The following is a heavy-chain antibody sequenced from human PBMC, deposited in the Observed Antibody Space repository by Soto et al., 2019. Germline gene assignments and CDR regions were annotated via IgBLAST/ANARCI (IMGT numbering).Heavy chain of an antibody. Sequence: GGSLRLSCAASGFTFCSYWMHWVRQAPGKGLVWVSRINSDGSSTSYADSVKGRFTISRDNAKNTLYLQMNSLRAEDTAVYYCAREYGDYLYYYYGMDVWGQGTTVTVSS. D-gene: IGHD4-17*01. J-gene: IGHJ6*02. CDR2: INSDGSST. CDR3: AREYGDYLYYYYGMDV. V-gene: IGHV3-74*01. CDR1: GFTFCSYW.